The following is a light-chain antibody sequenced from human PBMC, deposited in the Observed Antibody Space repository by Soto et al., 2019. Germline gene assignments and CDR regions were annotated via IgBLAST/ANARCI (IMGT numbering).Light chain of an antibody. CDR1: QSVSNSF. J-gene: IGKJ1*01. CDR3: QQYDSSPWT. Sequence: EIVLTQSPGTLSLSPGERATLSCRASQSVSNSFLAWYQRIPGQSPRLLIYGASRRATGIPDRFSGSGSGTDFTLTISSLEPEDFGMYYCQQYDSSPWTFGQGTRWIS. V-gene: IGKV3-20*01. CDR2: GAS.